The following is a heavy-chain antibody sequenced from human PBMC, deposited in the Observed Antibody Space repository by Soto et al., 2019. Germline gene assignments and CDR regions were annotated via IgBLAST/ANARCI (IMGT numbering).Heavy chain of an antibody. J-gene: IGHJ4*02. Sequence: QVQLVQSGAEVRMPGSSVKVSCKASRDTFNSYAITWVRQAPGQGLEWVGGIIPILGTTKYAQKFQGRVTMTADESTSTVYMELSSLGSEDRAVYYCAAGGKNGYIKWGQGTQVTVSS. D-gene: IGHD1-1*01. V-gene: IGHV1-69*01. CDR2: IIPILGTT. CDR1: RDTFNSYA. CDR3: AAGGKNGYIK.